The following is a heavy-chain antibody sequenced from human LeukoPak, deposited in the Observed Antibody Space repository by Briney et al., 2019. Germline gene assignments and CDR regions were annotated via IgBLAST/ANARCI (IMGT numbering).Heavy chain of an antibody. V-gene: IGHV4-34*01. Sequence: PSETLSLPFAVYGGSFSGYYWSWIRQPPGKGRGWIGEINHRGSTNYNPSLKGRVTISVAMSKNHSSLKLSSVTAADTAVYYCAREPRVRYYGSGSYYDFDYWGKGTLVTVSS. CDR2: INHRGST. D-gene: IGHD3-10*01. J-gene: IGHJ4*02. CDR3: AREPRVRYYGSGSYYDFDY. CDR1: GGSFSGYY.